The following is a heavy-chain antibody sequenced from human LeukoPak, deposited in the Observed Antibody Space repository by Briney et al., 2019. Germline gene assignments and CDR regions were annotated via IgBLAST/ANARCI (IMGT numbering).Heavy chain of an antibody. D-gene: IGHD3-10*01. CDR3: ARAFGEFYYMDV. CDR1: GHTFTGYG. V-gene: IGHV1-18*01. CDR2: ISAYNGNT. J-gene: IGHJ6*03. Sequence: ASVKVSCKASGHTFTGYGISWVRQAPGQGLEWMGWISAYNGNTNYAQKLQGRVTMTTDTSTSTAYMELRSLRSDDTAVYYCARAFGEFYYMDVWGKGTTVTVSS.